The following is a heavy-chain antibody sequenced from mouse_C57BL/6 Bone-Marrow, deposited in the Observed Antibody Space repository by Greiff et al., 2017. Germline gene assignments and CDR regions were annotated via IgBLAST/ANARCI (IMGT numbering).Heavy chain of an antibody. CDR1: GYTFTSYW. D-gene: IGHD2-5*01. CDR2: IDPSDSYT. CDR3: ARGAYYSNYRFAD. V-gene: IGHV1-69*01. Sequence: QVQLQQPGAELVMPGASVKLSCKASGYTFTSYWMHWVKQRPGQGLEWIGEIDPSDSYTNYNQKFKGKSTLTVDKSSSTAYMQLNRLTYADSAVYYCARGAYYSNYRFADWGQGTLVTVSA. J-gene: IGHJ3*01.